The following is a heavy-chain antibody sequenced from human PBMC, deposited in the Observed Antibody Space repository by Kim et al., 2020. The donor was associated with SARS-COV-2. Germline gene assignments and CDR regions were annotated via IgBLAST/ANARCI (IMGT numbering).Heavy chain of an antibody. CDR1: GGSISSSSYY. V-gene: IGHV4-39*07. CDR2: IYYSGST. D-gene: IGHD2-2*01. CDR3: ARDPLTSRTYYYGMDV. Sequence: SETLSLTCTVSGGSISSSSYYWDWIRQPPGKGLEWIGSIYYSGSTYYSPSLKSRVTISVDTSKNQFSLKLSSVSAADTAVYYCARDPLTSRTYYYGMDVWGQGTTVTVSS. J-gene: IGHJ6*02.